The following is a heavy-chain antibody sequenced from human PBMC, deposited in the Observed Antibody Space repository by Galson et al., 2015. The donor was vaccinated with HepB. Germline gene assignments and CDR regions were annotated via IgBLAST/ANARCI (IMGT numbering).Heavy chain of an antibody. CDR2: ISSSSTI. J-gene: IGHJ5*02. Sequence: SLRLSCAASGFTFSIYSMNWVRQAPGRGLEWVSYISSSSTIYYADSVKGRFTISRDNAKNSLYLQMNSLRAEDTAVYYCAREKSSSGYYYFDPWGQGTLVTVSS. D-gene: IGHD3-22*01. CDR3: AREKSSSGYYYFDP. V-gene: IGHV3-48*01. CDR1: GFTFSIYS.